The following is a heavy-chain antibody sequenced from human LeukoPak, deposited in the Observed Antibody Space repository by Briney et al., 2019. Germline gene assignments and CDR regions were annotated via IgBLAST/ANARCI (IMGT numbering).Heavy chain of an antibody. CDR1: GFTFSSYG. CDR2: ISGSGGST. V-gene: IGHV3-23*01. J-gene: IGHJ5*02. D-gene: IGHD3-9*01. CDR3: AKDWGITIFWRSGNNWFDP. Sequence: AGGSLRLSCAASGFTFSSYGMSWVRQAPGKGLEWVSAISGSGGSTYYADSVKGRFTISRDNSKNTLYLQMNSLRAEDTAVYYCAKDWGITIFWRSGNNWFDPWGQGTLVTVSS.